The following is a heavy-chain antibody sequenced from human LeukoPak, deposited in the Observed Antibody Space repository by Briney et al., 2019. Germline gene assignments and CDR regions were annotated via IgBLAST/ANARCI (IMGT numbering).Heavy chain of an antibody. D-gene: IGHD2-2*01. Sequence: GGTLRLSCAASGFTFSDNGMSWVRQAPGKGLEWVSAISGSGGSTYYADSVKGRFTISRDNFKNTLYLQMNSLRAEDTAVYYCAKLHPDIVVVPAAMIDYWGQGTLVTVSS. J-gene: IGHJ4*02. CDR1: GFTFSDNG. CDR3: AKLHPDIVVVPAAMIDY. V-gene: IGHV3-23*01. CDR2: ISGSGGST.